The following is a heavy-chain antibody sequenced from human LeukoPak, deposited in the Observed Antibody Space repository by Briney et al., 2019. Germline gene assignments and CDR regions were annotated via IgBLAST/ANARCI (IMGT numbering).Heavy chain of an antibody. CDR1: GYTFTAYY. CDR3: ARDYSSSPPRTFDY. J-gene: IGHJ4*02. D-gene: IGHD6-6*01. Sequence: ASVKVSCKASGYTFTAYYIHWVRQAPGQGLEWMGWISPNSGGTNYAPKFQGRVTMTRDTSISTAYMELSSLRSDDTAVYYCARDYSSSPPRTFDYWGRGTLATVSS. CDR2: ISPNSGGT. V-gene: IGHV1-2*02.